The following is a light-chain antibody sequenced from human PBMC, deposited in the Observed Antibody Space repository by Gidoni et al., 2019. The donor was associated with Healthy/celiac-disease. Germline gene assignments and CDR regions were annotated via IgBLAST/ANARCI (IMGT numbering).Light chain of an antibody. J-gene: IGKJ2*01. V-gene: IGKV1-5*03. CDR3: QQYNSYSPYX. CDR1: QSISSW. CDR2: KAS. Sequence: DIQMTQSPSTLSASVGDRVTITCRASQSISSWLAWYQQKPGKAPKLLIYKASSLESGVPSRFSGSGSGTEFTLTISSLQPDDFATYYCQQYNSYSPYXXXQRTKLEIK.